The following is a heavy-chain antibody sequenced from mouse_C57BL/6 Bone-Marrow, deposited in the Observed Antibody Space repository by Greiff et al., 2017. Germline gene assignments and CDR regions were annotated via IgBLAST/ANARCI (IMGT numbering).Heavy chain of an antibody. J-gene: IGHJ4*01. CDR3: ALIYDGFYYAMDY. Sequence: EVKLMESGAELVKPGASVKLSCTASGFNIKDYYMHWVKQRTEQGLEWIGRIDPEDGETKYAPKFQGKATITADTSSNTAYLQLSSLTSEDTAVYYCALIYDGFYYAMDYWGQGTSVTVSS. CDR1: GFNIKDYY. D-gene: IGHD2-3*01. CDR2: IDPEDGET. V-gene: IGHV14-2*01.